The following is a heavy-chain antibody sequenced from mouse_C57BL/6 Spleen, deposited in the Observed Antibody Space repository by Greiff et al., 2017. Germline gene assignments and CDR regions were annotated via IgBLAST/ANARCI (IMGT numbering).Heavy chain of an antibody. Sequence: EVQLQESGPELVKPGASVKISCKASGYSFTGYYMNWVKQSPEKSLEWIGEINPSTGGTTYNQKFKAKATLTVDKSSSTAYMQLKSLTAEDSAVYYCASGIYYDYDDAAAWFAYWGQGTLVTVSA. CDR3: ASGIYYDYDDAAAWFAY. CDR2: INPSTGGT. V-gene: IGHV1-42*01. D-gene: IGHD2-4*01. J-gene: IGHJ3*01. CDR1: GYSFTGYY.